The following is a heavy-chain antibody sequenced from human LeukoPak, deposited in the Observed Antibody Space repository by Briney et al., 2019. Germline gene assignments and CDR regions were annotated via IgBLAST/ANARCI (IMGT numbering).Heavy chain of an antibody. V-gene: IGHV4-59*08. J-gene: IGHJ3*02. Sequence: SETLSLTCTVSGGSISGYYWTWIRQPPGKGLEWIGYIYYNGGTNYNPSYNPSLKSRVTISVDTSKNQFSLRLSSVTAADTAVYYCARGRYYDSARGFDAFDIWGQGTMVTVSS. CDR3: ARGRYYDSARGFDAFDI. D-gene: IGHD3-22*01. CDR1: GGSISGYY. CDR2: IYYNGGT.